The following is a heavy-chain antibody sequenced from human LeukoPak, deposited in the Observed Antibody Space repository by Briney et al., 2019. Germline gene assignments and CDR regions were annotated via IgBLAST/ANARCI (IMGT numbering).Heavy chain of an antibody. V-gene: IGHV4-59*08. J-gene: IGHJ4*02. CDR1: GGSISSYY. CDR3: ARHNYGDYFPALSLDY. D-gene: IGHD4-17*01. CDR2: IYYSGST. Sequence: SETLSLTCTVSGGSISSYYWSWIRQPPGKGLEWIGYIYYSGSTNYNPSLKSRVTISVDTSKNQFSLKLRSVTAADTAVYYCARHNYGDYFPALSLDYWGQGTLVTVSS.